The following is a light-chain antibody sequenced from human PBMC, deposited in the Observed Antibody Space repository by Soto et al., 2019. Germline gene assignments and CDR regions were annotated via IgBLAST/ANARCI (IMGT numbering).Light chain of an antibody. CDR2: AAS. CDR3: QQYGSSPLT. V-gene: IGKV3-20*01. CDR1: EGVGSN. Sequence: HSPRSLSAYPGERATLSCRASEGVGSNLAWYQQRPGQAPRLLIYAASIRATDIPARFTGRGSGTEFTLTISRLEPEDFAVYYCQQYGSSPLTFGGGTKVDIK. J-gene: IGKJ4*01.